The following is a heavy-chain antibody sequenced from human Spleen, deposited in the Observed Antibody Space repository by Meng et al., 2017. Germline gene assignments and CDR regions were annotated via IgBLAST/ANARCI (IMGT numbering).Heavy chain of an antibody. CDR3: TRDAYSDCRRTNCFDS. CDR2: IDTKTGHP. Sequence: QAKLVQSGSELRKPGASVKVSCKASGYTLSSYAINWLRQAPGQGLEWMGWIDTKTGHPTYAQGFRGRLVFSLDTSVSTTYLQISGLRAADSAIYYCTRDAYSDCRRTNCFDSWGQGTLVTVSS. CDR1: GYTLSSYA. D-gene: IGHD2-2*01. V-gene: IGHV7-4-1*02. J-gene: IGHJ4*02.